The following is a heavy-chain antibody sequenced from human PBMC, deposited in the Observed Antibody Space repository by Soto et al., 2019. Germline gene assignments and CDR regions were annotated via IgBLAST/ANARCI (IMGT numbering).Heavy chain of an antibody. D-gene: IGHD1-1*01. Sequence: EVQLVESGGGLVKPGGSLRLSCAASGFTFSSYSMNWVRQAPGKGLEWVSSISSSSSYIYYADSVKGRFTISRDNAKNSLYLQMNSLRAEDTAVYYCARGPYNWNGAGVGKLLRFDPWGQGTLVTVSS. CDR1: GFTFSSYS. V-gene: IGHV3-21*01. CDR2: ISSSSSYI. CDR3: ARGPYNWNGAGVGKLLRFDP. J-gene: IGHJ5*01.